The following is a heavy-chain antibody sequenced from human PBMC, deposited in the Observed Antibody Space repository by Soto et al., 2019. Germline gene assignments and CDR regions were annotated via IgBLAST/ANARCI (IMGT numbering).Heavy chain of an antibody. CDR3: ASVKSWAVSP. Sequence: EVQLVESGGGLVQPGGSLGLSCAASGFTFSSYWMSWVRLAPGKGLEWVAHIKQSGSDRYYVDSVRGRFTISRDNAKNSLYLQRNSLRVEDTAMYYCASVKSWAVSPWGQGTLVTVSS. J-gene: IGHJ5*02. D-gene: IGHD3-10*01. CDR2: IKQSGSDR. V-gene: IGHV3-7*01. CDR1: GFTFSSYW.